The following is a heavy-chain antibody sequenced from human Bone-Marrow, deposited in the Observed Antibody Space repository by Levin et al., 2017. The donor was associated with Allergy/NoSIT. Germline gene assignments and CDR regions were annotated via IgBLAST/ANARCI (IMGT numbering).Heavy chain of an antibody. V-gene: IGHV1-69*13. D-gene: IGHD4-17*01. CDR1: GGTFTSYG. CDR2: IIPIFGTA. J-gene: IGHJ6*02. CDR3: ARDGYYGDRQFYNGMDV. Sequence: ALVKVSCKAFGGTFTSYGITWMRQAPGHGLEWMGGIIPIFGTANYAQRLQGRVTITADESTSTAYMEMRSLKSEDTAVYYCARDGYYGDRQFYNGMDVWGQGTTVTVSS.